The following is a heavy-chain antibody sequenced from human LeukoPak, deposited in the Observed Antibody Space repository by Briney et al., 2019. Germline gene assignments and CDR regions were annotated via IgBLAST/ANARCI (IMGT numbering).Heavy chain of an antibody. CDR3: AKEPNYYYSIMVYY. J-gene: IGHJ4*02. CDR2: INPNSGGT. V-gene: IGHV1-2*05. Sequence: ASVKVSCKASGYTFTGYYMHWVRQAPGQGLEWMGRINPNSGGTNYAQKFQGRVTMTRDTSISTAYRELSRVRSYDTGVYYLAKEPNYYYSIMVYYWGQGTLVNGSP. CDR1: GYTFTGYY. D-gene: IGHD3-22*01.